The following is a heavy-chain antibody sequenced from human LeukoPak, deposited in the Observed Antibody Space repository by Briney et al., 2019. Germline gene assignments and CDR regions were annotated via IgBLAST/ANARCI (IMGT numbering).Heavy chain of an antibody. J-gene: IGHJ5*02. CDR1: GGSFSGYY. V-gene: IGHV4-34*01. Sequence: SVTLSLTCAVYGGSFSGYYWSWIRQPPGKGLEWIGEINHSGSTNYNPSLKSRVTISVDTSKNQFSLKLSSVTAADTAVYYCARAGVVVAATPTGWFNPWGQGTLVTVSS. D-gene: IGHD2-15*01. CDR3: ARAGVVVAATPTGWFNP. CDR2: INHSGST.